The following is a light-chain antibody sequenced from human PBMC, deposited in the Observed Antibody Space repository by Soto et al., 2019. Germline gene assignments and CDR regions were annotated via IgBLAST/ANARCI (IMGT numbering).Light chain of an antibody. CDR1: QNVNFE. Sequence: DIQMTQSPSTLSASVGDRVTITCRASQNVNFELAWYQQKPGKAPKLLIYKASTLKSGVPSRFSGSGSGTEFTLTISSLQPDDFATYYCQHYNSYSEAFGQGTKVDIK. V-gene: IGKV1-5*03. CDR2: KAS. CDR3: QHYNSYSEA. J-gene: IGKJ1*01.